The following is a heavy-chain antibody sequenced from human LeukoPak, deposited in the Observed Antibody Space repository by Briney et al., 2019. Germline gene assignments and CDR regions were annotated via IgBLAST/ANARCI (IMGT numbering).Heavy chain of an antibody. CDR2: INGDGSST. V-gene: IGHV3-74*01. J-gene: IGHJ6*02. Sequence: GGSLRLSCAASGFTFSSYWMYWVRQAPGKGLVWVSRINGDGSSTTYADSVQGRFTISRDNAKNTLYLQTNSLRAEDTAVYYCARESVTMVRGVIGSSRFYYYGMDVWGQGTTVTVSS. CDR1: GFTFSSYW. CDR3: ARESVTMVRGVIGSSRFYYYGMDV. D-gene: IGHD3-10*01.